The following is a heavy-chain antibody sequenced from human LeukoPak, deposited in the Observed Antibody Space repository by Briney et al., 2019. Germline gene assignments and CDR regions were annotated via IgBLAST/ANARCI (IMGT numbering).Heavy chain of an antibody. Sequence: GASLRLSCAASGFTFNRYSMNWVRQAPGKGLEWISYISSSGTTIYYADSVQGRFIISRDNSKNTLYLQMSSLRVDDTALYYCAKYRTSIAPTRNFDYWGQGTLVTVSS. CDR3: AKYRTSIAPTRNFDY. J-gene: IGHJ4*02. CDR1: GFTFNRYS. CDR2: ISSSGTTI. V-gene: IGHV3-48*01. D-gene: IGHD2-2*01.